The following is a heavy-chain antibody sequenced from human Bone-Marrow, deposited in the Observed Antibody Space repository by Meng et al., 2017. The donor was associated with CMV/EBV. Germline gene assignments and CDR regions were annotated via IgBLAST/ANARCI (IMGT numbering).Heavy chain of an antibody. CDR1: GFTFSSYW. D-gene: IGHD2-21*02. Sequence: GESLKISCAASGFTFSSYWMHWVRQAPGKGLVWVSRINSDGSSTSYADSVKGRFTISRDNAKNTMYVQMNSLRGEDTAVYYCTPQLGGVGTYWGQGTGVTVSS. J-gene: IGHJ4*02. V-gene: IGHV3-74*01. CDR3: TPQLGGVGTY. CDR2: INSDGSST.